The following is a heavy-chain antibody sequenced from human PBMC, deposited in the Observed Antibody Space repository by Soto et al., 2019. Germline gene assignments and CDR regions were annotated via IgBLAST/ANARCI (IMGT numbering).Heavy chain of an antibody. Sequence: QVQLVQSGAEVKKPGASVRVSCKTSGYTFTRYSISWVRQAPGQGLEWMGWISAYNGDTSYAQNLQGRVTMTTDASTSTAYMELRSLRSDDTAMYYCARDHAGSGWFRSDQWGQGTLVTVSS. V-gene: IGHV1-18*01. CDR1: GYTFTRYS. J-gene: IGHJ4*02. D-gene: IGHD6-19*01. CDR3: ARDHAGSGWFRSDQ. CDR2: ISAYNGDT.